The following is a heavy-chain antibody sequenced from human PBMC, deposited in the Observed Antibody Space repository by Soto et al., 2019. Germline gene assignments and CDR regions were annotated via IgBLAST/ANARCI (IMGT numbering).Heavy chain of an antibody. D-gene: IGHD3-22*01. CDR1: GFTFSSYG. CDR2: ISYDGSNK. J-gene: IGHJ6*02. CDR3: AKDLYYYDSSGYLGMDV. V-gene: IGHV3-30*18. Sequence: PGGSLRLSCAASGFTFSSYGMHWVRQAPGKGLEWVAVISYDGSNKYYADSVKGRFTISRDNSKNTLYLQMNSLRAEDTAVYYCAKDLYYYDSSGYLGMDVWGQGTTVTVSS.